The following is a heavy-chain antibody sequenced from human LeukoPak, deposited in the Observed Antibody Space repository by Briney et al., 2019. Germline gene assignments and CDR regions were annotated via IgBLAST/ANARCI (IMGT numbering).Heavy chain of an antibody. CDR3: ARDLYVWGSYHNDY. V-gene: IGHV4-61*02. CDR2: IYTSGST. D-gene: IGHD3-16*01. J-gene: IGHJ4*02. CDR1: GGSISSGSYY. Sequence: SQTLSLTCTVSGGSISSGSYYWSWLRQPAGKGLEWIGRIYTSGSTNYNPSLKSRATMSVDTSKNQFSLKLSSVTAADTAVYYCARDLYVWGSYHNDYWGQGTLVTVSS.